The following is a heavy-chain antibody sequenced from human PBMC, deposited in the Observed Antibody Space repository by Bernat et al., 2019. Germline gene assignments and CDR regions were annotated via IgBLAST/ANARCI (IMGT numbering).Heavy chain of an antibody. CDR1: GFTFSSYG. D-gene: IGHD4-11*01. J-gene: IGHJ4*02. CDR3: AKDTGPNGNFDY. CDR2: IRYDGSNK. V-gene: IGHV3-30*02. Sequence: QVQLVESGGGVVQPGGSLRLSCAASGFTFSSYGMHWVCQAPGKGLEWVAFIRYDGSNKYYADSVKGRFTISRDNSKNTLYLQMNSLRAEDTAVYYCAKDTGPNGNFDYWGQGTLVTVSS.